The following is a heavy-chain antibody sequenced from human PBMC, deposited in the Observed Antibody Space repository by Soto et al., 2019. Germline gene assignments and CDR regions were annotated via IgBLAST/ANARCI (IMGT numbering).Heavy chain of an antibody. J-gene: IGHJ5*02. D-gene: IGHD2-15*01. CDR1: GYNFAGYW. V-gene: IGHV5-10-1*01. Sequence: GESLKISCKGSGYNFAGYWITCVRQKPGKGLEWMGRIDPSDSQTYYSPSFRGHVTISVTKSITTVFLQMTSLRADDTGGYYCSRLPTLVVQAALILATWGQGTRVTVSS. CDR3: SRLPTLVVQAALILAT. CDR2: IDPSDSQT.